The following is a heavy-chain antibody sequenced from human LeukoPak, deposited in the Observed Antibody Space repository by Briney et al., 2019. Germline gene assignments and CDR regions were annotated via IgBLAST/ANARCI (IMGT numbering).Heavy chain of an antibody. CDR3: AASYDGKTAPYDL. V-gene: IGHV4-4*08. J-gene: IGHJ5*02. Sequence: SETLSLTCTVSNDSISGYCCSWVRQPPGKGLEWIGFMCPTGRTDYNPSLKSRVTMSVDTSKNQLSMELRFLTAADTAMYYCAASYDGKTAPYDLWGHGTLVTVSS. D-gene: IGHD4-23*01. CDR1: NDSISGYC. CDR2: MCPTGRT.